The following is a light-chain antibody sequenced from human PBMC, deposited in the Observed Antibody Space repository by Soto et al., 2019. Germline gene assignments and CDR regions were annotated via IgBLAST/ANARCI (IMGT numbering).Light chain of an antibody. J-gene: IGLJ1*01. CDR2: EVS. CDR3: SSYSGSTAFYV. Sequence: QSALTQPASVSGSPGQSITISCTGTSSDVGYYNFVSWYQQHPGKAPKLIIYEVSNRPSGVSNRFSASKSGNTASLTISGLQAEDEADYHCSSYSGSTAFYVFGTRTKLTVL. CDR1: SSDVGYYNF. V-gene: IGLV2-14*01.